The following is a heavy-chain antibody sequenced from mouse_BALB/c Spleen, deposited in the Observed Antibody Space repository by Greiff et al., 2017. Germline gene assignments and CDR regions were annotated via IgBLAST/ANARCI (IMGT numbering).Heavy chain of an antibody. V-gene: IGHV3-2*02. D-gene: IGHD2-4*01. CDR3: ARYDYDGCAMDY. J-gene: IGHJ4*01. CDR2: ISYSGST. Sequence: EVMLVESGPGLVKPSQSLSLTCTVTGYSITSDYAWYWIRQFPGNKLEWVGYISYSGSTSYNPSLKSRISITRDTSKNQFFLQLNSVTTEDTATYYCARYDYDGCAMDYWGQGTSVTVSS. CDR1: GYSITSDYA.